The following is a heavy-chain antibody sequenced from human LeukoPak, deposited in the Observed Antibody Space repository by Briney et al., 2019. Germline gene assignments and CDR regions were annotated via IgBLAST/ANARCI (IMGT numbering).Heavy chain of an antibody. Sequence: SETLSLTCTVSGGSISSSSYYWGWIRQPPGKGMEWIGSIDYSGSTYYNPSLKSRVTISVDTSKNQFSLKLSSVTAADTAVYYCARQNYYDSSGYYYVSLDAFDIWGQGTMVTASS. CDR2: IDYSGST. D-gene: IGHD3-22*01. J-gene: IGHJ3*02. V-gene: IGHV4-39*01. CDR3: ARQNYYDSSGYYYVSLDAFDI. CDR1: GGSISSSSYY.